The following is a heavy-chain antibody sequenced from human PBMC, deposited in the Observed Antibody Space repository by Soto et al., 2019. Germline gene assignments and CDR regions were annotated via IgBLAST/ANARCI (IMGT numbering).Heavy chain of an antibody. J-gene: IGHJ4*02. CDR3: ARVAIGSYYFEY. CDR2: INPDGSTT. Sequence: EVQLVESGGGLVQPGGSLRLSCAASGCTFSSYWMHWVRQAPGKGLVWVSRINPDGSTTSYADSVKGRFTISRDSAKDTLYLHMNSLRAEDTAVYYCARVAIGSYYFEYWGQGTLVTVSS. CDR1: GCTFSSYW. V-gene: IGHV3-74*01. D-gene: IGHD3-10*01.